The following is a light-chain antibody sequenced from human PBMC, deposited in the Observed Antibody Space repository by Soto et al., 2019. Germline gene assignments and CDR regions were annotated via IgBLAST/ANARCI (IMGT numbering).Light chain of an antibody. CDR3: SSYTTSSSIV. V-gene: IGLV2-14*01. Sequence: QSVLTQPASVSGSPGESITISCTGTRSDVGGFNFVSWYQQPPGKAPKLMIYDVSHRPSGVSNRFSGSKSGNTASLTISGLQAEDEGDYYCSSYTTSSSIVFGTGTKVTVL. CDR1: RSDVGGFNF. J-gene: IGLJ1*01. CDR2: DVS.